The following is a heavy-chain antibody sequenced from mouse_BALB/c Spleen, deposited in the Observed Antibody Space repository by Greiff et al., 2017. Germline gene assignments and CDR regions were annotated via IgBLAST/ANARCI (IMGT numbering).Heavy chain of an antibody. CDR3: AAYGNHEGFAY. V-gene: IGHV5-17*02. Sequence: EVMLVESGGGLVQPGGSRKLSCAASGFTFSSFGMHWVRQAPEKGLEWVAYISSGSSTIYYADTVKGRFTISRDNPKNTLFLQMTSLRSEDTAMYYCAAYGNHEGFAYWGQGTLVTVSA. D-gene: IGHD2-1*01. J-gene: IGHJ3*01. CDR1: GFTFSSFG. CDR2: ISSGSSTI.